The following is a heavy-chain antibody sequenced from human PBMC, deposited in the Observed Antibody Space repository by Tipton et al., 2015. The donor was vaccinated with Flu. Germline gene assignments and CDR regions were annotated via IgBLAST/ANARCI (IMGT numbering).Heavy chain of an antibody. Sequence: SLRLSCTASGFIFTNYWMHWVRQAPGKGLEWVANIKQDGSEKYYVGSVKGRFTISRDNAKNLGYLQMNSLSVEDTAVYYCVRGMHVWGKGTTVTVSS. J-gene: IGHJ6*03. V-gene: IGHV3-7*01. CDR1: GFIFTNYW. CDR3: VRGMHV. CDR2: IKQDGSEK.